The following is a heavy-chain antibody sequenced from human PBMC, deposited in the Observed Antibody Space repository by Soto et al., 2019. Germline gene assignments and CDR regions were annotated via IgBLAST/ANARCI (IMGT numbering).Heavy chain of an antibody. CDR2: IRSKANSYAT. V-gene: IGHV3-73*01. CDR3: TRQFDGSWRPTIDY. J-gene: IGHJ4*02. Sequence: GGSLRLSCAASGFTFSGSAMHWVRQASGKGLEWVGRIRSKANSYATAYAASVKGRFTISRDDSKNTAYLQMNSLKTEDTAVYYCTRQFDGSWRPTIDYWGQGTLVTVSS. D-gene: IGHD6-13*01. CDR1: GFTFSGSA.